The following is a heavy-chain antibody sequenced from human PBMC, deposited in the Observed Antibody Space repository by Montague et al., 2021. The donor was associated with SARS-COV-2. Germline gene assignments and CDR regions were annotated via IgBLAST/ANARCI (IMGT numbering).Heavy chain of an antibody. J-gene: IGHJ4*02. D-gene: IGHD6-19*01. CDR3: VAEWLAIYYFDF. CDR1: GGSISSSNYY. V-gene: IGHV4-39*01. CDR2: LFYGGSS. Sequence: SETLSLTCTVAGGSISSSNYYWGWIRQPPGKGLEWIGSLFYGGSSFYNPSPKSRVTISVDTSKNQFSLRLSSVTAADTAVYYCVAEWLAIYYFDFWGQGTLVTVSS.